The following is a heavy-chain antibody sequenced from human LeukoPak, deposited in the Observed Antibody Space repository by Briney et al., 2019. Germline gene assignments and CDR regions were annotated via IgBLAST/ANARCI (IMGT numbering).Heavy chain of an antibody. D-gene: IGHD2-2*01. CDR2: IYVGDSDT. CDR1: GYSFSNYW. V-gene: IGHV5-51*01. J-gene: IGHJ3*02. Sequence: GESLKISCKGSGYSFSNYWISWVRQMPGKGLEWMGSIYVGDSDTRYSPSFQGQVTISTDKSISTAYLQWSSLKASDTAMYYCARLGDFGCSSTSCYARNAFDIWGQGTMVTVSS. CDR3: ARLGDFGCSSTSCYARNAFDI.